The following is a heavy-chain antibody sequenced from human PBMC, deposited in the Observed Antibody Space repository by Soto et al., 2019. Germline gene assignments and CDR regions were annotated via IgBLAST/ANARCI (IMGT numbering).Heavy chain of an antibody. CDR2: INHSGST. Sequence: PSETLSLTCAVYGGSFSGYYWSWIRQPPGKGLEWIGEINHSGSTNYNPSLKSRVTISVDTSKNQFSLKLSSVTAADTAVYYCARVSRDIVVVVAATPYYYYYMDDWVKGTTVTVSS. CDR1: GGSFSGYY. J-gene: IGHJ6*03. D-gene: IGHD2-15*01. CDR3: ARVSRDIVVVVAATPYYYYYMDD. V-gene: IGHV4-34*01.